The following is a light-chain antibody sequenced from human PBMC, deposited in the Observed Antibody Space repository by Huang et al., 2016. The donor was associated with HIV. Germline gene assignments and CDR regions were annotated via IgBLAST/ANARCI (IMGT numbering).Light chain of an antibody. CDR1: QSIGHY. CDR3: NQRRSWPQT. V-gene: IGKV3-11*01. Sequence: EILLTQSPATLSLSPGETATLSCRASQSIGHYLGWYQQKSGQIPKLLSYDSSNRATDSPVRFSDNGSETVFTLTITALEPEDFALYYCNQRRSWPQTFGQGTKLEI. CDR2: DSS. J-gene: IGKJ2*01.